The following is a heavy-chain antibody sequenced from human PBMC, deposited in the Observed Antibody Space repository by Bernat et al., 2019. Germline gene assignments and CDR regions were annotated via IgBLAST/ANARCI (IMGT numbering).Heavy chain of an antibody. J-gene: IGHJ5*02. CDR3: ARQGAYYDFWSGYYLNWFDP. CDR2: IYYSGST. D-gene: IGHD3-3*01. V-gene: IGHV4-59*08. Sequence: QVQLQESGPGLVKPSETLSLTCTVSGGSISSYYWSWIRQPPGKGLEWIGYIYYSGSTNYNPSLKSRVTISVDTSKNQFSLKLSSVTAADTAVYYCARQGAYYDFWSGYYLNWFDPWGQGTLVTVSS. CDR1: GGSISSYY.